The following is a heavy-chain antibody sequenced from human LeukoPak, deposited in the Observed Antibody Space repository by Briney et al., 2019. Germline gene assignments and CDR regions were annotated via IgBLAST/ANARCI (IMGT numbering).Heavy chain of an antibody. CDR2: INHSGST. D-gene: IGHD5-12*01. V-gene: IGHV4-34*01. J-gene: IGHJ4*02. CDR1: GGSFSGYY. CDR3: ARDPLGVATGFDY. Sequence: NPSETLSLTCAVYGGSFSGYYWSWIRQPPGKGLEWIGEINHSGSTNYNPSLKSRVTISVDTSKNQFSLKLSSVTAADTAVYYCARDPLGVATGFDYWGQGTLVTVSS.